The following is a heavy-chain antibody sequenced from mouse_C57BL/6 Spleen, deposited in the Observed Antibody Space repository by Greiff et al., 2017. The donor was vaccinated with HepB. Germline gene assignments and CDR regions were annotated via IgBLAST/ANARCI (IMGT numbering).Heavy chain of an antibody. D-gene: IGHD1-1*01. CDR2: INPSNGGT. V-gene: IGHV1-53*01. Sequence: QVQLQQPGTELVKPGASVKLSCKASGYTFTSYWMHWVKQRPGQGLEWIGNINPSNGGTNYNEKFKSKATLTVDKSSSTAYMQLSSMTSEDSAVYYCARSSVTTVVDPFDYWGQGTNLTVSS. CDR1: GYTFTSYW. J-gene: IGHJ2*01. CDR3: ARSSVTTVVDPFDY.